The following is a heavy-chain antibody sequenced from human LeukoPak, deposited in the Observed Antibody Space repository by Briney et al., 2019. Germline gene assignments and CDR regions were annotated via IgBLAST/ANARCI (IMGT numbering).Heavy chain of an antibody. J-gene: IGHJ4*02. Sequence: SETLSLTCTVSGDSITSYYWSRIRQPPGKGLEWIGYIYYSGSTNYNSSLKSRVTISVDTSKNQFSLKLSSVTAADTAVYYCVRRMAEYSYGYDYWGQGTLVTVSS. CDR1: GDSITSYY. CDR3: VRRMAEYSYGYDY. CDR2: IYYSGST. V-gene: IGHV4-59*08. D-gene: IGHD5-18*01.